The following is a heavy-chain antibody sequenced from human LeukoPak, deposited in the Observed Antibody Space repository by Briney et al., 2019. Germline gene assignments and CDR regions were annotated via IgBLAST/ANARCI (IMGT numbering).Heavy chain of an antibody. CDR3: AKDLYDSSGYYSLFDY. D-gene: IGHD3-22*01. Sequence: QPGGSLRLSCAASGFTFSSYAMSWVRPAPGKGLEWVSAISGSGGSTYYADSVKGRFTISRDNSKNTLYLQMNSLRAEDTAVYYCAKDLYDSSGYYSLFDYWGQGTLVTVSS. CDR1: GFTFSSYA. CDR2: ISGSGGST. V-gene: IGHV3-23*01. J-gene: IGHJ4*02.